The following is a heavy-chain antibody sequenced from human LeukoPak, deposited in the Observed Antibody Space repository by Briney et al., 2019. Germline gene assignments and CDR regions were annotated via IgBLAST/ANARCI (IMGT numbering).Heavy chain of an antibody. CDR3: ARSTHDYGGHFDY. Sequence: SQTLSLTCAVSGGSISSGGYSWSWIRQPPGKGLEWIGYIYHSGSTYYNPSLKSRVTISVDRSKNQFSLKLSSVTAADTAVCYCARSTHDYGGHFDYWGQGTLVTVSS. CDR2: IYHSGST. CDR1: GGSISSGGYS. V-gene: IGHV4-30-2*01. D-gene: IGHD4-17*01. J-gene: IGHJ4*02.